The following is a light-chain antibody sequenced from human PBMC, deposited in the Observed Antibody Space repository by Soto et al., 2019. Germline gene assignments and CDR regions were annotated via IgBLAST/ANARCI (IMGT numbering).Light chain of an antibody. Sequence: DIHMTQSPTTLSASLGDKVTITCRASQRVSGWLAWYLQNTGKAPKHLIYKASSLESGVPSRFSGSGSGTEFTLTISCLQPDDFATCYCQQYYSLWTFGEGAKL. J-gene: IGKJ1*01. V-gene: IGKV1-5*03. CDR3: QQYYSLWT. CDR2: KAS. CDR1: QRVSGW.